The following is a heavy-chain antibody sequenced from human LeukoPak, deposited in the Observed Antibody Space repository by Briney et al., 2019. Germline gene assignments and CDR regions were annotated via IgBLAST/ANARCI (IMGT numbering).Heavy chain of an antibody. D-gene: IGHD2-2*01. CDR2: ISAYNGNT. Sequence: ASVKVSCKASGYTFTSYGISWVRQAPGQGLEWMGWISAYNGNTNYAQKFQGRVTMTRDTSIGTAYMELSRLRSDDTAVYYCARGSAAAHIDYWGQGTLVTVSS. CDR1: GYTFTSYG. J-gene: IGHJ4*02. CDR3: ARGSAAAHIDY. V-gene: IGHV1-18*01.